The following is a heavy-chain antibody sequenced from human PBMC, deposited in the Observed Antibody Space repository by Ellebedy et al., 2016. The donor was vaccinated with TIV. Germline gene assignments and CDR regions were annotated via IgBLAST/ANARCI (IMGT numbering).Heavy chain of an antibody. Sequence: GESLKISXAASGFTFTTYSMSWVRQAPGKGLEWVSSITSAGSSIYYSDSVKGRFTISRDNTKNTLYLQMNSLRAEDTAVYYCARYGDYVWDLKTDYWGQGTLVTVSS. CDR2: ITSAGSSI. J-gene: IGHJ4*02. V-gene: IGHV3-21*01. CDR1: GFTFTTYS. CDR3: ARYGDYVWDLKTDY. D-gene: IGHD4-17*01.